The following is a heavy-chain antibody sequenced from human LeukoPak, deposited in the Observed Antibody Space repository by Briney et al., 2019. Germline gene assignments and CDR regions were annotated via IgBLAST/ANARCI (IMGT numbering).Heavy chain of an antibody. Sequence: GGSLRLSCAASGFTFGSYWMHWVRQAPGKGLVWVSRINSDGSSTSYADSVKGRFTISRDNAKNTLYLQMNSLRAEDTAVYYCARVYCSSTSCPLAAFDIWGQGTMVTVSS. CDR3: ARVYCSSTSCPLAAFDI. CDR1: GFTFGSYW. V-gene: IGHV3-74*01. J-gene: IGHJ3*02. CDR2: INSDGSST. D-gene: IGHD2-2*01.